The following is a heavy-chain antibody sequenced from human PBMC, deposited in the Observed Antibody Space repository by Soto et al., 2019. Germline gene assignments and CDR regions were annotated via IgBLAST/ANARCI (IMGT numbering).Heavy chain of an antibody. CDR3: ASGSYGDYSD. CDR2: ISSDSVWI. J-gene: IGHJ4*02. CDR1: VFTFSSST. V-gene: IGHV3-21*01. D-gene: IGHD4-17*01. Sequence: PWWSLRLSCSASVFTFSSSTMNWVRQAPGKGLEWVSSISSDSVWIYYAASVKGRFTISRDNAKNSLFLQMSSLRAEDTAVYYCASGSYGDYSDWGQGTLVTVSS.